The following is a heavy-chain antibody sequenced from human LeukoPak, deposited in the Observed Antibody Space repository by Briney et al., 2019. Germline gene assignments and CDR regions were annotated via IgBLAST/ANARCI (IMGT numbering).Heavy chain of an antibody. J-gene: IGHJ4*02. CDR1: GVSISNYY. V-gene: IGHV4-59*01. Sequence: SETLSLTCSVSGVSISNYYWSWIRQPPGKGLEWIAFICYDGTTNYNPSLKSRATISVDTSKNQYSLNLISVTPADTAVYYCARGGASSKFFDAWGQGILVTVSS. D-gene: IGHD6-6*01. CDR2: ICYDGTT. CDR3: ARGGASSKFFDA.